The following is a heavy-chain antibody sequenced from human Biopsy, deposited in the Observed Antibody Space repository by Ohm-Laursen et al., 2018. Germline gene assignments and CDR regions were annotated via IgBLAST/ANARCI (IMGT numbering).Heavy chain of an antibody. CDR1: GDSLTSGPEN. D-gene: IGHD3-9*01. V-gene: IGHV4-61*01. J-gene: IGHJ4*02. Sequence: SDTLSLTCTVSGDSLTSGPENWSWIRQSPGQGLEYIGFIYSGGNTNYNPSLESRVTMSVDMPKNQFSLKLSSVTAADTAMYYCARGRGWGNTYFRSFDYWGQGTLVTVSS. CDR3: ARGRGWGNTYFRSFDY. CDR2: IYSGGNT.